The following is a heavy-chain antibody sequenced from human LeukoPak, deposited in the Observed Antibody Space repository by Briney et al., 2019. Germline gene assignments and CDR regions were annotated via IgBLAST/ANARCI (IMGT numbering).Heavy chain of an antibody. Sequence: ASVKVSCKASGYTFTSYDINWVRQATGQGLEWMGWMNPNSGNTGYAQKFQGRVTMTRNTSISTAYMELSSLGSEDTAVYYCARENTAMVNNYYGMDVWGQGATVTVSS. V-gene: IGHV1-8*01. CDR3: ARENTAMVNNYYGMDV. J-gene: IGHJ6*02. CDR2: MNPNSGNT. D-gene: IGHD5-18*01. CDR1: GYTFTSYD.